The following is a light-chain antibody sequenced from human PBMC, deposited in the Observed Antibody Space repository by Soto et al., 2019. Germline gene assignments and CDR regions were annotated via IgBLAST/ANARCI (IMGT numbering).Light chain of an antibody. V-gene: IGKV1-39*01. CDR3: QQSFSIPYT. J-gene: IGKJ2*01. Sequence: DIQMTQSPSSLSASVGDRVTITCRASQTIDNNLNWYQQKPGKAPRLLIYVAFSLQSGVPSRFSGSGSGTDFTLTISSLQPDDFATYFCQQSFSIPYTFGQGTNLEIK. CDR1: QTIDNN. CDR2: VAF.